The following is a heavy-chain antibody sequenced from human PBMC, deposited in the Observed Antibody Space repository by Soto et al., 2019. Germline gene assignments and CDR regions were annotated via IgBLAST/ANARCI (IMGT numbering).Heavy chain of an antibody. Sequence: QVRLQVSAPGQGNPSPTLALPCVVSGPSLRGGVNSWRGIRRHPEKGLGGIGKTYHSGTANYIPARQSRVTISVDSSKCQFSLMLDSVTAADTAGYYCARARDQFGGHFDYWGRGILVTVSS. V-gene: IGHV4-31*11. D-gene: IGHD2-15*01. CDR3: ARARDQFGGHFDY. CDR1: GPSLRGGVNS. J-gene: IGHJ4*02. CDR2: TYHSGTA.